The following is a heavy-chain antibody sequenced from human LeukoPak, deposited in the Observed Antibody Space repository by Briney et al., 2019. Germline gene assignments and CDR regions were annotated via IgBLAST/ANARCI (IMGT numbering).Heavy chain of an antibody. CDR3: ARQGYSGYDFDAFDI. Sequence: SETLSLTCSVSGDTFINYYWSWIRQPAGKGLEWIGYIYYSGSTYYNPSLKSRVTISVDTSKNQFSLKLSSVTAADTAVYYCARQGYSGYDFDAFDIWGQGTMVTVSS. V-gene: IGHV4-59*08. J-gene: IGHJ3*02. CDR1: GDTFINYY. CDR2: IYYSGST. D-gene: IGHD5-12*01.